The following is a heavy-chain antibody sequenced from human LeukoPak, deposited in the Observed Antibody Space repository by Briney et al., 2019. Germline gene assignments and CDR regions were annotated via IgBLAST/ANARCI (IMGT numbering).Heavy chain of an antibody. CDR2: VYSSGSA. Sequence: SQTLSLTCSVSGGSISSGSYFWSWIRQPAGKGLEWMGRVYSSGSANYNPSLESRVSISVDTSKNHFSLKLNFVTAADTAVYYCARERAERFYYGSGSSYNGCELDCWGQGTLVTVSS. V-gene: IGHV4-61*02. J-gene: IGHJ4*02. D-gene: IGHD3-10*01. CDR1: GGSISSGSYF. CDR3: ARERAERFYYGSGSSYNGCELDC.